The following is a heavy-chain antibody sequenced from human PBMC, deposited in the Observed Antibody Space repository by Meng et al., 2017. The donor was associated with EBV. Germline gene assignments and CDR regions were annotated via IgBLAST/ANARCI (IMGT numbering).Heavy chain of an antibody. CDR1: GGTFRSDA. V-gene: IGHV1-69*01. Sequence: SGDEWKKPGSLVKVSFKTSGGTFRSDAVSWVRQAPGQGLEWMGGLIPMSDAPHYAQKFQGRVTMTADESTNTHYMDLSGLRFEDTAVYYCASESGRGFTPDYWGQGTLVTVSS. CDR2: LIPMSDAP. J-gene: IGHJ4*02. D-gene: IGHD3-10*01. CDR3: ASESGRGFTPDY.